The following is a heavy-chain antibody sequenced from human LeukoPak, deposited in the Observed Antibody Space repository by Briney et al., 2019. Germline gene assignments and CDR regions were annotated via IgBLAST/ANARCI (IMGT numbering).Heavy chain of an antibody. Sequence: SETLSLTCTVSGDSISSDYWSWIRQPPGKGLEWIGYISNSGSTNYNPSLKSRVTIPVDTSKSQFSLKLTSVTAADTAVYYCAKVGRGDYVWGSYSFDYWGQGTLVSVSS. D-gene: IGHD3-16*01. CDR3: AKVGRGDYVWGSYSFDY. J-gene: IGHJ4*02. CDR2: ISNSGST. CDR1: GDSISSDY. V-gene: IGHV4-59*01.